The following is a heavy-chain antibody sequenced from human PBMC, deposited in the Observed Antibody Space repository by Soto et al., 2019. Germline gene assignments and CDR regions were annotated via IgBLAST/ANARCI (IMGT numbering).Heavy chain of an antibody. CDR2: NYHCGET. CDR1: GRSISNENC. J-gene: IGHJ4*02. CDR3: ATNGYYSCDH. Sequence: SETLSLTRVVSGRSISNENCWGWVRPSPGRGLGWVVENYHCGETPYNPSLESRVTRSRDKSKNQFSLNLNSVTAADTGVYYCATNGYYSCDHWGRGILVTVSS. D-gene: IGHD1-26*01. V-gene: IGHV4-4*02.